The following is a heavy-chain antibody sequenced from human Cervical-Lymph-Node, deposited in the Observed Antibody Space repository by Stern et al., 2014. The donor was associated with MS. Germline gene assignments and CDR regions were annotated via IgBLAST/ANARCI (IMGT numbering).Heavy chain of an antibody. CDR1: GDTFSSYG. V-gene: IGHV1-69*01. Sequence: VQLVESGAEVKKPGSSVKVSCKASGDTFSSYGISWVRQAPGQGLEWMGGIIPIFGIANYAQKFQGRVTITADESTSTIYIKLSSLRSEDTAVYYCARTYYYGSGTYDYYYYNMDAWGQGTTVTVSS. J-gene: IGHJ6*02. CDR3: ARTYYYGSGTYDYYYYNMDA. CDR2: IIPIFGIA. D-gene: IGHD3-10*01.